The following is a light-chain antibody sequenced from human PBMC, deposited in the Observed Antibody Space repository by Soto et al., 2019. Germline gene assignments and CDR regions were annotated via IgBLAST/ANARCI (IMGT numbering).Light chain of an antibody. J-gene: IGKJ5*01. CDR3: QQYNNWPPIT. Sequence: PGERATLSCMASQSVSSYLAWYQQKGGQAPRLLIYDASNRATGIPARFSGSGSGTEFTLTISSLQSEDVAVYYCQQYNNWPPITFGQGTRLEIK. CDR1: QSVSSY. V-gene: IGKV3D-15*01. CDR2: DAS.